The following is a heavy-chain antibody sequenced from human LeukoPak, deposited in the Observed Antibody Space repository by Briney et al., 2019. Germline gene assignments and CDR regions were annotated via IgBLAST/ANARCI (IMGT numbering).Heavy chain of an antibody. Sequence: AGGSLRLSCAASGFTFSSYGMHWVRQAPGKGLEWVAVISYDGSNKYYADSVKGRLTISRDNSKNTLYLQMNSLRAEDTAVYYCANLYGDTAMVSPRYYYGMDVWGQGTTVTVSS. J-gene: IGHJ6*02. CDR2: ISYDGSNK. CDR1: GFTFSSYG. V-gene: IGHV3-30*18. D-gene: IGHD5-18*01. CDR3: ANLYGDTAMVSPRYYYGMDV.